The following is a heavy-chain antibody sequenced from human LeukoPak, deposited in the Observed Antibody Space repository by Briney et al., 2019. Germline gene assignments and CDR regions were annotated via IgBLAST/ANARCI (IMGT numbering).Heavy chain of an antibody. Sequence: SETLSLTCAVYGGSFSGYYWSWIRQPPGKGLEWIGEINHSGSTNYNPSLKSRVTISVDTSKNQFSLKLSSVTAADTAVYYCARRRRIAVADYWGQGNLVTVSS. CDR2: INHSGST. CDR3: ARRRRIAVADY. CDR1: GGSFSGYY. J-gene: IGHJ4*02. D-gene: IGHD6-19*01. V-gene: IGHV4-34*01.